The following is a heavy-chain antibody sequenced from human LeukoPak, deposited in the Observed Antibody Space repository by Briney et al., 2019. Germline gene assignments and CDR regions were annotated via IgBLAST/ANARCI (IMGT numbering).Heavy chain of an antibody. CDR1: GFTFSSYW. V-gene: IGHV3-74*01. Sequence: GGSLRLSCAASGFTFSSYWMHWVRHAPGKGLVWVSRINTDGSSTTYADSVKGRFTISRDNAKNTLYLQMNSLRAEDTAVYYCAKPSDGQYDFWSGYYRGFDYWGQGTLVTVSS. D-gene: IGHD3-3*01. J-gene: IGHJ4*02. CDR2: INTDGSST. CDR3: AKPSDGQYDFWSGYYRGFDY.